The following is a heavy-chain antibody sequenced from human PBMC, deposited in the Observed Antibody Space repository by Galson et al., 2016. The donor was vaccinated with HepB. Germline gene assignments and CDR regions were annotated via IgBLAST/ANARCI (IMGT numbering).Heavy chain of an antibody. CDR2: INAVNGNT. D-gene: IGHD3-3*01. Sequence: SVKVSCKASGYTFTSYAIHWVRQAPGQRLEWMGWINAVNGNTKYSQKFQDRVTITRDTSATTAYMELSSLRSEDTAVYYCARADDFLSGYEYYYYCDMDVWGQGTTVTVSS. CDR3: ARADDFLSGYEYYYYCDMDV. V-gene: IGHV1-3*01. J-gene: IGHJ6*02. CDR1: GYTFTSYA.